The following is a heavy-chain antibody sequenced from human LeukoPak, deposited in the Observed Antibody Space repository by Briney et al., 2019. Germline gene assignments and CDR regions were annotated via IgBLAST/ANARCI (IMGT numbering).Heavy chain of an antibody. Sequence: PSETLSLTCSVSGGSISSYYWSWIRQPPGKGLEWIGNIFYTGSTKYNPSLKSRVTISVDKSKNQFSLKLSSVTAADTAVYYCARVGAAAGTGLYYYYGMDVWGKGTTVTVSS. CDR2: IFYTGST. D-gene: IGHD6-13*01. J-gene: IGHJ6*04. CDR1: GGSISSYY. V-gene: IGHV4-59*12. CDR3: ARVGAAAGTGLYYYYGMDV.